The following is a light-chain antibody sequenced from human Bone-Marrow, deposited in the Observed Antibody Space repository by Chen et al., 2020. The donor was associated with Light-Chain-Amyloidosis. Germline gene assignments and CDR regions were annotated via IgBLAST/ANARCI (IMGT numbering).Light chain of an antibody. CDR3: QSADSSGTYEVI. V-gene: IGLV3-25*03. CDR1: DLPTKY. Sequence: SYELTQPPSVSVSPGPPARITCSGDDLPTKYAYWYQQKPGQAPVLVIHRDTARPSGISERFSGSSSGTTATLTISGVQAEDEADYHCQSADSSGTYEVIFGGGTKLTVL. CDR2: RDT. J-gene: IGLJ2*01.